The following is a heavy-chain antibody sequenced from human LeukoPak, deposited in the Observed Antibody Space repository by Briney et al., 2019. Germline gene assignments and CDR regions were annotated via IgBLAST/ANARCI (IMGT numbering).Heavy chain of an antibody. J-gene: IGHJ3*02. D-gene: IGHD3-22*01. CDR2: IYYSGST. Sequence: SETPSLTCTVSGGSISSYYWSWIRQPPGKGLEWIGYIYYSGSTNYNPSLKSRVTISVDTSKNQFSLKLSSVTAADTAVYYCARDLRLGYYDSSGWNAFDIWGQGTMVTVSS. CDR3: ARDLRLGYYDSSGWNAFDI. CDR1: GGSISSYY. V-gene: IGHV4-59*01.